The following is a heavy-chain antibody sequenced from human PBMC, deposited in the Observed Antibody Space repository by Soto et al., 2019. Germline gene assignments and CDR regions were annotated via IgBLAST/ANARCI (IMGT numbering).Heavy chain of an antibody. V-gene: IGHV1-18*01. Sequence: QVQLVQSGAEVKKPGASVKVSCKASGYTFTSYGISWVRQARGQGVEWMGWISAYNGNTNYEQKLQDRVTITTDTSTSTDYMEVRSLRSDDTAVYYCARDRGSYALDYWGQGTLVTVSS. CDR1: GYTFTSYG. D-gene: IGHD1-26*01. CDR3: ARDRGSYALDY. CDR2: ISAYNGNT. J-gene: IGHJ4*02.